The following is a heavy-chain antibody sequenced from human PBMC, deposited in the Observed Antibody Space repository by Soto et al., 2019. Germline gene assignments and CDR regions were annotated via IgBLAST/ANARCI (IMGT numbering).Heavy chain of an antibody. CDR2: ISYDGSNK. J-gene: IGHJ5*02. CDR1: GFTFSSYG. V-gene: IGHV3-30*18. Sequence: GGSLRLSCAASGFTFSSYGMHWVRQAPGKGLEWVAVISYDGSNKYYADSVKGRFTISRDNSKNTLYLQMNSLRAEDTAVYYCAKDVGYCSGGSCYPEQGGNWFDPWGQGTLVTVSS. CDR3: AKDVGYCSGGSCYPEQGGNWFDP. D-gene: IGHD2-15*01.